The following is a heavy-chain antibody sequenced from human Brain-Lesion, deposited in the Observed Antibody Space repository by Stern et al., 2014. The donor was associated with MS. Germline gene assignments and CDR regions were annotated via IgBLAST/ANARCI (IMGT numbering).Heavy chain of an antibody. D-gene: IGHD4-17*01. CDR2: ISYDGSDK. V-gene: IGHV3-30*01. Sequence: VQLVESGGGVVQPGRSLRLSCAASGFTFSYHAMHWVRQAPGKGLEWGALISYDGSDKNDADYVKGRFTISRDNSRNTLYLQMNSLRVDDTAVYYCARGGAVTTSDYSLDYWGQGILVTVSS. CDR3: ARGGAVTTSDYSLDY. CDR1: GFTFSYHA. J-gene: IGHJ4*02.